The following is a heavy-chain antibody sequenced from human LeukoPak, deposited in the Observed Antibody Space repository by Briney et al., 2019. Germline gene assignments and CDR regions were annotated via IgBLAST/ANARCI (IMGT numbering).Heavy chain of an antibody. CDR2: IGISGSPI. J-gene: IGHJ4*02. CDR3: ASDRYYSSDN. V-gene: IGHV3-48*02. D-gene: IGHD1-26*01. Sequence: KTGGSLRLSCAASGFTFSSYSMNWVRQAPGKGLEWVSYIGISGSPIFYADSVKGRYTISRDNAQNSVYLQMNSLRDEDTAVYYCASDRYYSSDNWGQGTLVTVSS. CDR1: GFTFSSYS.